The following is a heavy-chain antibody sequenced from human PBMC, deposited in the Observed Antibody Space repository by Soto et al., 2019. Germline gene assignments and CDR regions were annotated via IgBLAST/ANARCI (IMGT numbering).Heavy chain of an antibody. D-gene: IGHD3-3*01. J-gene: IGHJ6*02. CDR3: ATGGAIFGVADPRYYGLDV. V-gene: IGHV3-30*03. CDR1: GFTFSNYG. Sequence: GGSLRLSCASSGFTFSNYGMHWVRQAPGKGLEWVAVISYDGSNKHYADSVKGRFTISRDNSKNTLYLQMNSLRADDTAVYYCATGGAIFGVADPRYYGLDVWGQGTTVTVSS. CDR2: ISYDGSNK.